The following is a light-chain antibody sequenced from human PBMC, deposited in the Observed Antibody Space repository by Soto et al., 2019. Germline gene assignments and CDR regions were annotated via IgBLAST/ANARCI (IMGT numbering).Light chain of an antibody. CDR3: QQYNDWPRT. V-gene: IGKV3-15*01. CDR2: GAS. Sequence: EIVMTQSPATLSVSPGERATLSCRASQSVGTYLAWYQQKPGQAPRLLIYGASTRAAGISPRFSGGGSGTEFTRTISSLQSEDFAVYYWQQYNDWPRTFGQGTKVGIK. J-gene: IGKJ1*01. CDR1: QSVGTY.